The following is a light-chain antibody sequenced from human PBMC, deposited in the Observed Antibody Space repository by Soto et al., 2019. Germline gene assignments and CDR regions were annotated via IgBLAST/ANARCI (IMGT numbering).Light chain of an antibody. CDR3: SSYTDTTTPYV. V-gene: IGLV2-14*03. J-gene: IGLJ1*01. Sequence: QSALTQPASVSGSPGQSITISCTGTSSDVGSYNYVSWYRQHPGKAPQLLIYDVTHRPAGVSSRFSGSKSDNTASLTISCLHPEDEADYYCSSYTDTTTPYVFGSGTKVTVL. CDR2: DVT. CDR1: SSDVGSYNY.